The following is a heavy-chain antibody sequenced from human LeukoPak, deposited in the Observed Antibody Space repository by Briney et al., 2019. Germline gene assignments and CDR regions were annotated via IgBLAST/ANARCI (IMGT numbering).Heavy chain of an antibody. CDR3: ARGPGLNYDFWTPRYNWFDP. CDR1: GFTLSDYY. V-gene: IGHV3-11*04. CDR2: VSTSGNTK. D-gene: IGHD3-3*01. Sequence: PGGSLRLSCAASGFTLSDYYMSWIRQAPGKGLEWASYVSTSGNTKYYADSVKGRFAISRDNAKNSVYLQMNSLRAEDTAVYYCARGPGLNYDFWTPRYNWFDPWGQGTLVTVSS. J-gene: IGHJ5*02.